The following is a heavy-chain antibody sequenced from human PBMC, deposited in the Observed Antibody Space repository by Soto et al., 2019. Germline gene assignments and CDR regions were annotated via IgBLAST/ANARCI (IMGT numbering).Heavy chain of an antibody. CDR2: IDPSDSYT. Sequence: GESLKIFCKGSGYRFTSYWISWVRQMPGKGLEWMGRIDPSDSYTNYSPSFQGHVTISADKSISTAYLQWSSLKASDTAMYYCARHYYDSSGYYYFDYWGQGTLVTGSS. CDR1: GYRFTSYW. CDR3: ARHYYDSSGYYYFDY. V-gene: IGHV5-10-1*01. J-gene: IGHJ4*02. D-gene: IGHD3-22*01.